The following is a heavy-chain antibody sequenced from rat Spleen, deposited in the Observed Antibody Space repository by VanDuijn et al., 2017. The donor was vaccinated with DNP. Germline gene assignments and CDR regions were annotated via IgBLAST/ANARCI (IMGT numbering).Heavy chain of an antibody. D-gene: IGHD1-10*01. V-gene: IGHV5-31*01. CDR3: TTTRAFDY. Sequence: EVQLVESGGDLVQPGRSLKLSCVASGFTFNNYWMTWIRQVPGKGLEWVASITSSGGSTYYPDSVKGRFTISRDNAKTTLYLQMNSLRSEDTATYYCTTTRAFDYWGQGVMVTVSS. J-gene: IGHJ2*01. CDR2: ITSSGGST. CDR1: GFTFNNYW.